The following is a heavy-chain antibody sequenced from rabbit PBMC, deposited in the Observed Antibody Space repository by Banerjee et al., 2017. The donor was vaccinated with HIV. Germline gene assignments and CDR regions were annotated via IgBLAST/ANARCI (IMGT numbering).Heavy chain of an antibody. D-gene: IGHD6-1*01. CDR2: ISAGSGST. CDR3: ARRAGYSGYGYGGGMDL. J-gene: IGHJ6*01. Sequence: QEQLEESGGDLVKPEGSLTLTCTASGFSFSSSYWLCWVRQAPGKGLEWIACISAGSGSTYYASWAKGRFTISRSTSLNTVDLKMTSLTAADTATYFCARRAGYSGYGYGGGMDLWGPGTLVTVS. CDR1: GFSFSSSYW. V-gene: IGHV1S45*01.